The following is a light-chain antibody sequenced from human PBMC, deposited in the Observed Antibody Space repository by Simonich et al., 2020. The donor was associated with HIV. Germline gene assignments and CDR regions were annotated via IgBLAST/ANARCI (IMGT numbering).Light chain of an antibody. CDR2: WAS. CDR3: QQYNTTPYT. V-gene: IGKV4-1*01. CDR1: QIVLYISNNKNY. Sequence: DIVMTQSPDSLVVSLGGRATINCKSSQIVLYISNNKNYLALYQQKSGQPPKLLIYWASTRESGVPDRVSGSGSGTDFTLTISSLQAEDVAVYYCQQYNTTPYTFGQGTKLEIK. J-gene: IGKJ2*01.